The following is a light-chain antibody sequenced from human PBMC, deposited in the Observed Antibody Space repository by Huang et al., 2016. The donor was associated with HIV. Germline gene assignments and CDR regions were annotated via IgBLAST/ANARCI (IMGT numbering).Light chain of an antibody. CDR1: QSVFSY. CDR3: QQRSAWPRT. J-gene: IGKJ2*01. CDR2: DAS. Sequence: EIVLTQSPGTLSLSPGERATLSCRTSQSVFSYLAWYQQRPGQAPRLLMYDASNRATGIPARCSGSGSGTDFTLTTSSLEPEDCAVYYCQQRSAWPRTFGQGTKLEIK. V-gene: IGKV3-11*01.